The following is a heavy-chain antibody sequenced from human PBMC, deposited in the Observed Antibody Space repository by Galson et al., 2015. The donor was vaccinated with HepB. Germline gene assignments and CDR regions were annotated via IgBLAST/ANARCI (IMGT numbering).Heavy chain of an antibody. CDR1: GFTFGSNR. CDR2: INSDGSNT. Sequence: SLRLSCAASGFTFGSNRMYWIRQAPGKGLVYISRINSDGSNTGYADSVKGRFTISRDNAKNTLYLEMNSLRVEDTALYYCVRATYNSWSDWGQGTLVTVSS. J-gene: IGHJ4*02. CDR3: VRATYNSWSD. V-gene: IGHV3-74*01. D-gene: IGHD6-13*01.